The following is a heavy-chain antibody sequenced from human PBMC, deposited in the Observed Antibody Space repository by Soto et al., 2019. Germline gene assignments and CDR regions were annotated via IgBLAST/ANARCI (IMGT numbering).Heavy chain of an antibody. CDR2: IYYSGST. Sequence: SSETLSLTCTVSGGSISSYYWSWIRQPTGKGLEWIGYIYYSGSTNYNPSLKSRVTISVDTSKNQFSLKLSSVTAADTAVYYCAREETGGRGVIKRENWFDPWGQGTLVTVSS. CDR3: AREETGGRGVIKRENWFDP. CDR1: GGSISSYY. J-gene: IGHJ5*02. D-gene: IGHD3-10*01. V-gene: IGHV4-59*01.